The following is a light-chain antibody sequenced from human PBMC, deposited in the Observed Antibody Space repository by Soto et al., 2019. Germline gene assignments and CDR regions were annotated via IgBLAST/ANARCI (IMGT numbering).Light chain of an antibody. V-gene: IGLV2-23*02. CDR2: EVT. Sequence: QSALTQPASVSGSPGQSITISCTGTSSDVGNYIFVSWYQQHPGKAPKLVIYEVTKRPSGVSDRFSGSKSGNTASLTISGLQAEDEAEYFCCSYAGTRTGVFGGGTKLTVL. CDR3: CSYAGTRTGV. CDR1: SSDVGNYIF. J-gene: IGLJ3*02.